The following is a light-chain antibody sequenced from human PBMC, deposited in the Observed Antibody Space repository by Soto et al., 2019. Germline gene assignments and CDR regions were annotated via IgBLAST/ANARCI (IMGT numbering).Light chain of an antibody. CDR2: DVN. CDR1: SSDVGSYNT. V-gene: IGLV2-14*03. J-gene: IGLJ1*01. CDR3: SSFTSSTSYV. Sequence: ALPQAASVSVSPGQSIAISCTRTSSDVGSYNTASWYQQYPGKAPKLMIHDVNNRPSGISDRFSGSKSGNTASLTISGLQAEDEADYYCSSFTSSTSYVFGNGTKVTVL.